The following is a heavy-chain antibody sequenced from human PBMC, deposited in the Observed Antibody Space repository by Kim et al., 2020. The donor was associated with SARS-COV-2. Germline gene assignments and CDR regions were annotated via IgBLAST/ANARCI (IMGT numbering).Heavy chain of an antibody. D-gene: IGHD5-18*01. V-gene: IGHV4-4*02. CDR3: ARGGIRRGWFDP. Sequence: NYNPSLKSRVTISVDKSKNQFSLKLSSVTAADTAVYYCARGGIRRGWFDPWGQGTLVTVSS. J-gene: IGHJ5*02.